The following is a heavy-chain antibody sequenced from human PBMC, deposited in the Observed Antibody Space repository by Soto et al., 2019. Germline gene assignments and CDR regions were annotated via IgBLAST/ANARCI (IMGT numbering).Heavy chain of an antibody. CDR3: ARHAWPIYCSGGSCYYFDY. CDR2: IYYSGST. Sequence: PSETLSLTCTVSGGSISSYYWSWIRQPPGKGLEWIGYIYYSGSTNYNPSLKSRVTISVDTSKNQFSLKLSSVTAADTAVYYCARHAWPIYCSGGSCYYFDYWGKGTLVTVSS. D-gene: IGHD2-15*01. CDR1: GGSISSYY. V-gene: IGHV4-59*08. J-gene: IGHJ4*02.